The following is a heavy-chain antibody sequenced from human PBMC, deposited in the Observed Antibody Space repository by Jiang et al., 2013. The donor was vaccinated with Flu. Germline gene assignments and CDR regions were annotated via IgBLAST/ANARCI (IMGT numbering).Heavy chain of an antibody. CDR3: ARDRDGYSYGYEPRGIVDY. Sequence: GLVKPGGSLRLSCAASGFTFSSYSMNWVRQAPGKGLEWVSSISSSSSYIYYADSVKGRFTISRDNAKNSLYLQMNSLRAEDTAVYYCARDRDGYSYGYEPRGIVDYWGQGTLVTVSS. CDR1: GFTFSSYS. CDR2: ISSSSSYI. D-gene: IGHD5-18*01. V-gene: IGHV3-21*01. J-gene: IGHJ4*02.